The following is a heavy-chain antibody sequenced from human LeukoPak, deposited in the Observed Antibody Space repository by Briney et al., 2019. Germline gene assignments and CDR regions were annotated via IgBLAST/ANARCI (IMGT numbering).Heavy chain of an antibody. CDR3: ARQGSDIVVVPAARRGYYFDY. V-gene: IGHV4-39*01. CDR1: GGSLSSSSYY. D-gene: IGHD2-2*01. CDR2: IYYSGST. Sequence: SETLSLTCTVSGGSLSSSSYYWGWIRQPPGKGLVWIGSIYYSGSTYYNPSLKSRVTISVDTSKNQFSLKLSSVTAADTAVYYCARQGSDIVVVPAARRGYYFDYWGQGTLVTVSS. J-gene: IGHJ4*02.